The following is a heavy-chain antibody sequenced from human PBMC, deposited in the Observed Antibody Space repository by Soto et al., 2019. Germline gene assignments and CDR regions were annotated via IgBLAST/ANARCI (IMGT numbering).Heavy chain of an antibody. CDR1: GYTFIHYY. D-gene: IGHD2-21*01. CDR3: ARSLLQGDF. V-gene: IGHV1-46*01. Sequence: QVQLVQSGAEVKKPGASVKVSCKASGYTFIHYYIHWVRQAPGQGLEWMAIINPNGGSTNYAQKFRGRVTVTSDTSTTTVSMELKSLGSDDTAVYFCARSLLQGDFWGQGTLVTVSS. CDR2: INPNGGST. J-gene: IGHJ4*02.